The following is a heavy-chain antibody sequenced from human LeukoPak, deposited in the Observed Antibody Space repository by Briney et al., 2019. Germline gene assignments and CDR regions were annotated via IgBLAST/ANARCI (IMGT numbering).Heavy chain of an antibody. CDR3: AKGGKWDVTPFDY. CDR2: ICGGGGST. CDR1: GFTFTSYS. Sequence: GGSLRLSCAASGFTFTSYSMNWVRQAPGKGLEWVSAICGGGGSTYYADSVKGRFTISRDNSKNTLYLQVNSLRAEDTAVYYCAKGGKWDVTPFDYWGQGTLVTVSS. D-gene: IGHD1-26*01. V-gene: IGHV3-23*01. J-gene: IGHJ4*02.